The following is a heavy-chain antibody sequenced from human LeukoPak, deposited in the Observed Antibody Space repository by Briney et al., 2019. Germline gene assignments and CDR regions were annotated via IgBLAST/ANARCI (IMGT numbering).Heavy chain of an antibody. CDR2: IYYTGST. CDR1: GASISGGTYY. J-gene: IGHJ4*02. Sequence: PSETLSLTCSVSGASISGGTYYWGWIRQPPGKGLEWIGSIYYTGSTYDNPSLKSRVTISVDTYKNQFSLKLSSVTAADTAVYYCARRGGSGRAFDYWGQGTLVTVSS. V-gene: IGHV4-39*01. CDR3: ARRGGSGRAFDY. D-gene: IGHD1-26*01.